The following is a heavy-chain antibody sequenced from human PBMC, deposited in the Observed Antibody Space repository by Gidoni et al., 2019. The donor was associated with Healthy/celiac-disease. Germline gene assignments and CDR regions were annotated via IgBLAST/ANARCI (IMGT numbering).Heavy chain of an antibody. Sequence: EVQLLESGGGLVQPGGSLRLSCAASGFTFSSYAMSCVRQAPGKGLEWVSAISGSGGSTYYADSVKGRFTISRDNSKNTLYLQMNSLRAEDTAVYYCAKVLATTVTMGFSSIEGWAFDYWGQGTLVTVSS. V-gene: IGHV3-23*01. CDR3: AKVLATTVTMGFSSIEGWAFDY. CDR2: ISGSGGST. D-gene: IGHD4-17*01. J-gene: IGHJ4*02. CDR1: GFTFSSYA.